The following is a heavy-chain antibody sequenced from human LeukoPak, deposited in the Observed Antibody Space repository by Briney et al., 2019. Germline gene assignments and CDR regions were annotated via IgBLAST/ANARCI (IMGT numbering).Heavy chain of an antibody. Sequence: SETLSLTCTVSGGSISSYYWSWIRQPPGKGLEGIGYVYYSGNTNYNPSLQSRVTISVDTSKNQFSLKLSSVTAADTAVYYCASSDMVRGVTLFDPWGQGTLVTVSS. J-gene: IGHJ5*02. CDR3: ASSDMVRGVTLFDP. CDR2: VYYSGNT. V-gene: IGHV4-59*01. CDR1: GGSISSYY. D-gene: IGHD3-10*01.